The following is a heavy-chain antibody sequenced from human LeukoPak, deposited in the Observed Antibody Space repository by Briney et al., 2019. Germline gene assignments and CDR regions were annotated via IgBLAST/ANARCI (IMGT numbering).Heavy chain of an antibody. V-gene: IGHV3-53*01. J-gene: IGHJ4*02. Sequence: GGSLRLSCEASGFTFSFYSMNWVRQAPGKGLEWVSVIYSGGSTYYADSVKGRFTISRDNSKNTLYLQMNSLRAEDTAVYYCARAWNGPIDYWGQGTLVTVSS. D-gene: IGHD1-1*01. CDR2: IYSGGST. CDR1: GFTFSFYS. CDR3: ARAWNGPIDY.